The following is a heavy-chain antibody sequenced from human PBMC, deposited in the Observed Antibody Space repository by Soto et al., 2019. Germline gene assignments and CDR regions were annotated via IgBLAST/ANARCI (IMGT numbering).Heavy chain of an antibody. Sequence: ASVKVSCKASGYTFTSYAMHWVRQAPGQRLEWMGWINAGNGNTKYSQKFQGRVTITRDTSASTAYMELSSLRSEDTAVYYCARGGVGYCISTSCATFDYWGQGTLVTVSS. CDR3: ARGGVGYCISTSCATFDY. CDR1: GYTFTSYA. CDR2: INAGNGNT. V-gene: IGHV1-3*01. J-gene: IGHJ4*02. D-gene: IGHD2-2*01.